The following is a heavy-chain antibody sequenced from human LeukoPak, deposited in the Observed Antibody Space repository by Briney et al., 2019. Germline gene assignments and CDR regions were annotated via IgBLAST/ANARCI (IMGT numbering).Heavy chain of an antibody. CDR3: AKRAEEAVAFFYFDY. V-gene: IGHV3-23*01. CDR1: GLTLSSHD. J-gene: IGHJ4*02. Sequence: PGGSLRPSCAASGLTLSSHDMHWVRQAPEEGREWGSAISSRGGRTNYADSVKGRFTISRDNSKNTLYLQMNSLRVEDTAVYYCAKRAEEAVAFFYFDYWGQGTLVTVSS. CDR2: ISSRGGRT. D-gene: IGHD3-3*02.